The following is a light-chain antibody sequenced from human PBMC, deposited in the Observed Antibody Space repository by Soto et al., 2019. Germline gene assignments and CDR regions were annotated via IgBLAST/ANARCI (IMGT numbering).Light chain of an antibody. CDR1: SSDVGSYNL. Sequence: QSVLTQPASVSGSPGQSITISCTGTSSDVGSYNLVSWYQQHPGKAPKLMIYEGSKRPSGVSNRSSGSKSGNTASLTISGLQAEDVADYYCCSYAGSSIYVFGTGTKVTVL. V-gene: IGLV2-23*01. J-gene: IGLJ1*01. CDR3: CSYAGSSIYV. CDR2: EGS.